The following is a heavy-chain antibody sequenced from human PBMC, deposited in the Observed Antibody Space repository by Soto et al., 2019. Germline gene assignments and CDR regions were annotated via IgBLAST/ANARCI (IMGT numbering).Heavy chain of an antibody. Sequence: GAPGKVSCKASGGTFSSYTISWVRQVPGQRLEWMGWINAGNGDTRYSQKFQGRVTLTRDTSANTAYMDLSSLRSEDTAIYYCARAISGYVARGQRTPVTVSS. J-gene: IGHJ4*02. D-gene: IGHD5-12*01. CDR2: INAGNGDT. V-gene: IGHV1-3*01. CDR1: GGTFSSYT. CDR3: ARAISGYVA.